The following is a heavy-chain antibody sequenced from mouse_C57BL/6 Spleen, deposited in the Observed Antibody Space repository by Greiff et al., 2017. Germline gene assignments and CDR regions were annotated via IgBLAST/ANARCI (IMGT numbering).Heavy chain of an antibody. D-gene: IGHD2-3*01. CDR1: GFTFSDYG. J-gene: IGHJ1*03. Sequence: EVQGVESGGGLVKPGGSLKLSCAASGFTFSDYGMHWVRQAPEKGLEWVAYISSGSSTIYYADTVKGRFTISRDNAKNTLFLQMTSLRSEDTAMYYCARDRVYDGYSVWYFDVWGTGTTVTVSS. CDR3: ARDRVYDGYSVWYFDV. V-gene: IGHV5-17*01. CDR2: ISSGSSTI.